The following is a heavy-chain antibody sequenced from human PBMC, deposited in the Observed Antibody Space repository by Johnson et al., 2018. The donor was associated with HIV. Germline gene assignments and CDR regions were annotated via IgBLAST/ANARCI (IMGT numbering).Heavy chain of an antibody. D-gene: IGHD3-10*01. CDR1: GFTFSSYW. Sequence: VQLVESGGGLVQPGGSLRLSCAASGFTFSSYWMHWVRQAPGKGLEWVSAISGSGGSTYYADSVKGRFTISRDNSKNTLYLQMNSLRAEDTAVYYCAKAMSPMVRVNIWGQGTMVTVSS. J-gene: IGHJ3*02. V-gene: IGHV3-23*04. CDR2: ISGSGGST. CDR3: AKAMSPMVRVNI.